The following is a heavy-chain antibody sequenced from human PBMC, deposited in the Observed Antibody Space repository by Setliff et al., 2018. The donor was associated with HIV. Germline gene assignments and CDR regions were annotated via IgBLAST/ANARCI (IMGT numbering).Heavy chain of an antibody. CDR3: ARQTVHTTHSLDFGSPNRDYYYGMDV. Sequence: GESLKISCKGSAYSFTTFWIAWVRQMPGKGLEWMGIIYPGDSDTTYSPSFQGQVTISVDKSISTAYLQWSSLKASDSAMYYRARQTVHTTHSLDFGSPNRDYYYGMDVWGQGTTVTVSS. CDR2: IYPGDSDT. CDR1: AYSFTTFW. D-gene: IGHD1-1*01. V-gene: IGHV5-51*01. J-gene: IGHJ6*02.